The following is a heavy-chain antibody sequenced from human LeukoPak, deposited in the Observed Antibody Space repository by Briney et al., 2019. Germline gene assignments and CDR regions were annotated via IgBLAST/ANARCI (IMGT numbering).Heavy chain of an antibody. J-gene: IGHJ4*02. D-gene: IGHD1-26*01. V-gene: IGHV1-8*03. CDR3: ARYGWELNFDY. CDR1: GYTFTSYD. CDR2: MYLNSGNT. Sequence: ASVKVSCKASGYTFTSYDINWVRQATGQGLEWMGWMYLNSGNTGYAQKLQGRVTITRNTSISTAYMELSSLRSEDTAVYYCARYGWELNFDYWGQGTLVTVSS.